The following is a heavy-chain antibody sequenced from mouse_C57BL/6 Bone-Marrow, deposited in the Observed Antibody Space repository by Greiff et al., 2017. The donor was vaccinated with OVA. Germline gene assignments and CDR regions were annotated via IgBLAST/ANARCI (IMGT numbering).Heavy chain of an antibody. J-gene: IGHJ4*01. V-gene: IGHV1-81*01. CDR3: AREGLYAMDY. D-gene: IGHD3-3*01. CDR1: GYTFTSYG. CDR2: IYPRSGNT. Sequence: QVQLQQSGAELARPGASVKLSCKASGYTFTSYGISWVKQRTGQGLEWIGEIYPRSGNTYYNEKFKGKATLTADKSSSTAYMELRSLKSEDSAVYFCAREGLYAMDYWGQGTSVTVSS.